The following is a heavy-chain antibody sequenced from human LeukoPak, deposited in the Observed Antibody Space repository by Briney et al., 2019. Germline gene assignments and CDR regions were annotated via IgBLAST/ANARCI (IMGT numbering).Heavy chain of an antibody. Sequence: GRSLRLSCAASGFTFDDYAMHWVRQAPGKGLEWVSGISWNSGSIGYADSVKGRFTISRDNAKNSLYLQMNSLRAEDTAVYYCARDNILADMDYGRYYYYYGMDVWGQGTTVTVSS. CDR3: ARDNILADMDYGRYYYYYGMDV. CDR2: ISWNSGSI. CDR1: GFTFDDYA. D-gene: IGHD4-17*01. V-gene: IGHV3-9*01. J-gene: IGHJ6*02.